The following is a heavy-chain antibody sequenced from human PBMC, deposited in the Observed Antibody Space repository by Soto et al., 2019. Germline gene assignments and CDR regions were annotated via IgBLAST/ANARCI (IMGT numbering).Heavy chain of an antibody. J-gene: IGHJ5*02. CDR1: GGSITSDGSF. Sequence: ETLSLTCSVSGGSITSDGSFWGWIRQPPGKGLEWIGIVYYTGSAFYTPSLKSRVTISVDTSKNQFSLKLTSVTAADTAVYCCARQDPFYWFDPWGQGTLVTVPS. V-gene: IGHV4-39*01. CDR2: VYYTGSA. CDR3: ARQDPFYWFDP.